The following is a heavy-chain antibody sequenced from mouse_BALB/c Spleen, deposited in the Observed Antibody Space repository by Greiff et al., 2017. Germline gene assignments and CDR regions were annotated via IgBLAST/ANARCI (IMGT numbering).Heavy chain of an antibody. CDR1: GYSITSDYA. J-gene: IGHJ1*01. D-gene: IGHD2-3*01. Sequence: EVQRVESGPGLVKPSQSLSLTCTVTGYSITSDYAWNWIRQFPGNKLEWMGYISYSGSTSYNPSLKSRISITRDTSKNQFFLQLNSVTTEDTATYYCARKGDGYYNFDVWGAGTTVTVSS. CDR3: ARKGDGYYNFDV. V-gene: IGHV3-2*02. CDR2: ISYSGST.